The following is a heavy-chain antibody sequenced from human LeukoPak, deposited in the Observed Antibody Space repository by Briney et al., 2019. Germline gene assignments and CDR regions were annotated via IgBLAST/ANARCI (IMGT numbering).Heavy chain of an antibody. CDR2: IFYSGST. V-gene: IGHV4-39*07. D-gene: IGHD5-12*01. CDR1: GASINSISYY. Sequence: SETLSLTCTVSGASINSISYYWGWIRQPPGKGLEWIGSIFYSGSTYYNPSLKSRVTISVDTSKNQFSLNLSSVTAADTGVYYCARDQAYNGYVAEPIDYWGQGTLVTVSS. CDR3: ARDQAYNGYVAEPIDY. J-gene: IGHJ4*02.